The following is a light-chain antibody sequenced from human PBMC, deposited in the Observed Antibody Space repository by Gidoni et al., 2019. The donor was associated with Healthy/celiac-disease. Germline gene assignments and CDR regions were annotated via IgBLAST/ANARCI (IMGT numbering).Light chain of an antibody. CDR2: AAS. Sequence: DIQMTQSPSSVSASVGDRLTITCRASQDISSWLAWYQQKPGKAPKLLIYAASTFQSGVPSRFSGSGSGTEFTLTISGLQSEDFATYYCQQANSFPITCGQGTRLEIK. V-gene: IGKV1-12*01. CDR1: QDISSW. J-gene: IGKJ5*01. CDR3: QQANSFPIT.